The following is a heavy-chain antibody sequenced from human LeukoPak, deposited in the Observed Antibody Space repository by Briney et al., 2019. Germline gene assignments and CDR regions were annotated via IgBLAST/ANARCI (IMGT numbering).Heavy chain of an antibody. CDR2: INHSGST. J-gene: IGHJ4*02. V-gene: IGHV4-34*01. CDR1: GGSFSGYY. CDR3: ARGDRYSSSWYDY. Sequence: SETLSLTCAVYGGSFSGYYWSWIRQPPGKGLEWIGEINHSGSTNYNPSLKSRVTISVDTSKNQFSLKLSSVTAADTAVYYCARGDRYSSSWYDYWGQGTPVTVSS. D-gene: IGHD6-13*01.